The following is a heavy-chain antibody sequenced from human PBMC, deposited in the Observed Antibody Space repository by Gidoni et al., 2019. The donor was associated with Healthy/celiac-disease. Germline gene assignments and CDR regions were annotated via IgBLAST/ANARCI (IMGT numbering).Heavy chain of an antibody. CDR3: AKDPAARPYYWYFDL. V-gene: IGHV3-30*18. CDR1: GFTFSRYG. J-gene: IGHJ2*01. Sequence: QVQLVESGGGVVQPGRSLRLSCAASGFTFSRYGMHWVRQAPGKGLEWVAVISYDGSNKYYADSVKGRFTISRDNSKNTLYLQMNSLRAEDTAVYYCAKDPAARPYYWYFDLWGRGTLVTVSS. D-gene: IGHD6-6*01. CDR2: ISYDGSNK.